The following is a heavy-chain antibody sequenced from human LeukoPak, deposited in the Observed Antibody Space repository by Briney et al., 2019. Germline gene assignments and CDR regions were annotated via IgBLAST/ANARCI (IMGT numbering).Heavy chain of an antibody. D-gene: IGHD6-19*01. CDR2: ISYDGSNK. Sequence: QSGGSLRLSCAASGFTFSSYAMHWVRQAPGKGLEWVAVISYDGSNKYYADSVKGRFTISRDNSKNTLYLQMNSLRAEDTAVYYCARDLGYSSGPMGLFDYWGQGTLVTVSS. CDR1: GFTFSSYA. V-gene: IGHV3-30*04. CDR3: ARDLGYSSGPMGLFDY. J-gene: IGHJ4*02.